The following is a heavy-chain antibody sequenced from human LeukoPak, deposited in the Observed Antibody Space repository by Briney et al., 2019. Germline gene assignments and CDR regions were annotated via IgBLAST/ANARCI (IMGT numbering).Heavy chain of an antibody. J-gene: IGHJ4*02. V-gene: IGHV3-21*01. Sequence: GGSLRLSCAASGFNFSSYSMNWVRQAPGKGLEWVSSISSSSSYIYYADSVKGRFTISRDNAKNSLYLQMNSLRAEDTAVYYCARDFAGATQGYWGQGTLVTVSS. CDR3: ARDFAGATQGY. CDR1: GFNFSSYS. CDR2: ISSSSSYI. D-gene: IGHD1-26*01.